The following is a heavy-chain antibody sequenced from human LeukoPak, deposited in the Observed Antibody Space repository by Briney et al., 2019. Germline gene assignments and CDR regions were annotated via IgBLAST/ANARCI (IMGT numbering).Heavy chain of an antibody. CDR2: ISAYNGNT. J-gene: IGHJ4*02. CDR1: GYTFTSYG. D-gene: IGHD2-21*02. Sequence: ASVKVSCKASGYTFTSYGISWVRQAPGQGLEWMGWISAYNGNTNYAQKLQGRVTMTTDTSTSTAYMELRSLRSDDTAVYYCARGGAYCGGDCYSPLYFDYWGQGTLVTVSS. CDR3: ARGGAYCGGDCYSPLYFDY. V-gene: IGHV1-18*01.